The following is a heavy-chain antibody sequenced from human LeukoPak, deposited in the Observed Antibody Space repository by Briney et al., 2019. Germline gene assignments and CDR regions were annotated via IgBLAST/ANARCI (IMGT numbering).Heavy chain of an antibody. D-gene: IGHD1-26*01. Sequence: SGGSLRLSCAASGFTFSDYYMSWIRQAPGKGLEWVSYISSSGSTIYYADSVKGRFTISRDNAKNSLYLQMNSLRAEDTAVYYCARESSGSYVYFDYWGQGTLVTVSS. J-gene: IGHJ4*02. CDR2: ISSSGSTI. CDR1: GFTFSDYY. V-gene: IGHV3-11*01. CDR3: ARESSGSYVYFDY.